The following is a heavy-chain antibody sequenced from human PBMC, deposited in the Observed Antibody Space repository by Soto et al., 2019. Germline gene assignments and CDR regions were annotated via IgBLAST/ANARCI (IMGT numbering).Heavy chain of an antibody. CDR1: GYTLTELS. V-gene: IGHV1-24*01. CDR2: FDPEDGET. D-gene: IGHD2-15*01. Sequence: ASVKVSCKVSGYTLTELSMHWVRQAPGKGLEWMGGFDPEDGETIYAQKFQGRVTMTEDTSTDTAYMELSSLRSEDTAVYYCATDQGSCRSGGSCYLYYYWGQGTLVTVSS. J-gene: IGHJ4*02. CDR3: ATDQGSCRSGGSCYLYYY.